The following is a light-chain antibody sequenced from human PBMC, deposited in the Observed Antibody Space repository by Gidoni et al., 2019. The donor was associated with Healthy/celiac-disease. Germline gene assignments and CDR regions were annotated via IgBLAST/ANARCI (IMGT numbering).Light chain of an antibody. J-gene: IGKJ1*01. V-gene: IGKV1-39*01. CDR3: QQSYSTPWT. CDR2: AAS. Sequence: IQMTQSPSSLSASVGDRVTITCRASQSISSYLNWYQQKPGKAPKLLIYAASSLQSGVPSRFSGSGSGKDFTLTISSLQPEDFATYYCQQSYSTPWTFGQGTKVEIK. CDR1: QSISSY.